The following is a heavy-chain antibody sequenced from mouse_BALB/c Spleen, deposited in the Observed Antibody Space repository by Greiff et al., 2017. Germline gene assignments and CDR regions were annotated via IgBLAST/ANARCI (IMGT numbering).Heavy chain of an antibody. Sequence: EVQLQQSGPELVKPGASVKIPCKASGYTFTDYNMDWVKQSHGKSLEWIGDINPNNGGTIYNQKFKGKATLTVDKSSSTAYMELRSLTSEDTAVYYCARGSYGYCFDYWGQGTTLTVSS. D-gene: IGHD1-2*01. CDR1: GYTFTDYN. V-gene: IGHV1-18*01. CDR2: INPNNGGT. CDR3: ARGSYGYCFDY. J-gene: IGHJ2*01.